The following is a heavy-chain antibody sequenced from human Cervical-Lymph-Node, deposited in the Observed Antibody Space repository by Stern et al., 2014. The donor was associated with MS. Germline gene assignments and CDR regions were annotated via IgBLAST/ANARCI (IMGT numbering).Heavy chain of an antibody. V-gene: IGHV1-69*01. J-gene: IGHJ4*02. CDR1: GGTFSSYA. CDR2: IIPILGTA. D-gene: IGHD3-10*01. Sequence: VQLVQSGSEVKKPGSSVKVSCKASGGTFSSYAVNWVRQAPGQGLHWMGGIIPILGTANYAQKFQGRVTITADESTSTAYMELSSLKSEDTAVYYCARTSTRGFDYWGQGTLVTVSS. CDR3: ARTSTRGFDY.